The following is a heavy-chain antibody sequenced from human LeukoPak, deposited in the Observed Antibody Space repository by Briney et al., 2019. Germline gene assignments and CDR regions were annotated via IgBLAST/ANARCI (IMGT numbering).Heavy chain of an antibody. CDR2: ISSSGSTI. J-gene: IGHJ4*02. CDR1: GFTFSSYE. CDR3: ARERYYYDSTYYYVKYFDY. V-gene: IGHV3-48*03. D-gene: IGHD3-22*01. Sequence: GGSLRLSCAASGFTFSSYEMNWVRQAPGKGLEWVSYISSSGSTIYYADSVKGRFTISRDNAKNSVYLQMNSLRAEDTAVYYCARERYYYDSTYYYVKYFDYWGQGTLVTVSS.